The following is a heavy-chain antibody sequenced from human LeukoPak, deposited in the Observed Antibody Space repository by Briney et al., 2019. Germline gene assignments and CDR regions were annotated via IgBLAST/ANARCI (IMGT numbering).Heavy chain of an antibody. V-gene: IGHV4-34*01. CDR2: INHSGST. D-gene: IGHD2-2*01. Sequence: SETLSLTCAVYGGSFSGYYWSWIRQPPGKGLEWVGEINHSGSTNYNPSLKSRVTISVDTSKNQFSLKLSSVTAADTAVYYCARRSGYCSSTSCRPFDYWGQGTLVTVSS. CDR3: ARRSGYCSSTSCRPFDY. J-gene: IGHJ4*02. CDR1: GGSFSGYY.